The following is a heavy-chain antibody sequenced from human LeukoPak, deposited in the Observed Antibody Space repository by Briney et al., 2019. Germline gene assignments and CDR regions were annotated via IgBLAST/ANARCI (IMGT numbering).Heavy chain of an antibody. V-gene: IGHV4-4*07. Sequence: SETLSLTCTVSGGSINAYYWTWVRQPAGEGLEWIGRIHTSGSTYYNPSLKGRALMTLDNPNNQFSLEPKSLTAADTAVYYCARYDSTWDNFDYWGQGTLVTVSS. CDR2: IHTSGST. J-gene: IGHJ4*02. CDR3: ARYDSTWDNFDY. D-gene: IGHD3-22*01. CDR1: GGSINAYY.